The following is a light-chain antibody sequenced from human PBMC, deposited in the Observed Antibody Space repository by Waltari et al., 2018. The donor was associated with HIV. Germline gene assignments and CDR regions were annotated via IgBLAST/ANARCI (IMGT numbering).Light chain of an antibody. CDR3: SSYTSSNTVI. Sequence: QSALTQSASVSGSPGQSITISCTGTSSDVGGYNYVPWYQQHPGKAPKLVIYNVSNRPSGVSNRFSCSKSGNTAALTISGLQAEDEAEYYCSSYTSSNTVIFGGGTRVTVL. CDR2: NVS. CDR1: SSDVGGYNY. V-gene: IGLV2-14*01. J-gene: IGLJ2*01.